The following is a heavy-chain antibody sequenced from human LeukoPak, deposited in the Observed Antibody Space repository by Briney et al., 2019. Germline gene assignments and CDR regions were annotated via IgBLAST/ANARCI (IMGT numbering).Heavy chain of an antibody. D-gene: IGHD2-15*01. Sequence: PGGSLRLSCGASGLSFSLYGMHWVRQAPGKGLEWVSYISGSSSYTNYADSVKGRFTISRDNARNSLYLQMNSLRAEDTAVYYCAKQLGYCSDGSCYFPYWGQGTLVTVSS. V-gene: IGHV3-21*05. J-gene: IGHJ4*02. CDR1: GLSFSLYG. CDR3: AKQLGYCSDGSCYFPY. CDR2: ISGSSSYT.